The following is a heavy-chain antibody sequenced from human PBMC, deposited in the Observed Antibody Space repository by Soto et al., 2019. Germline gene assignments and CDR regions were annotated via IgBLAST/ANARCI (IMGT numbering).Heavy chain of an antibody. Sequence: GGSLRLSCAASGFTFSSYAMSWVRQAPGKGLEWVALISYEASSEYYADSVKGRFSVSRDSSKTTQNLQLHSQSAEDTAAYFCALAGCDCFSYYFAVRDVWGQGTTATVSS. D-gene: IGHD2-21*02. CDR3: ALAGCDCFSYYFAVRDV. CDR2: ISYEASSE. J-gene: IGHJ6*02. V-gene: IGHV3-30*04. CDR1: GFTFSSYA.